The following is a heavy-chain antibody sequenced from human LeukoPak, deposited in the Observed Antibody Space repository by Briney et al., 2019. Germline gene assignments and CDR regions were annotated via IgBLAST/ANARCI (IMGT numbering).Heavy chain of an antibody. CDR1: GFTFSDYY. Sequence: PGGSLRLSCAASGFTFSDYYMSRIRQAPGKGLEWVSYISSSGSTIYYADSVKGRFTISRDNAKNSLYLQMNSLRAEDTAVYYCAKGSAATNWFDPWGQGTLVTVSS. J-gene: IGHJ5*02. D-gene: IGHD6-13*01. CDR2: ISSSGSTI. CDR3: AKGSAATNWFDP. V-gene: IGHV3-11*01.